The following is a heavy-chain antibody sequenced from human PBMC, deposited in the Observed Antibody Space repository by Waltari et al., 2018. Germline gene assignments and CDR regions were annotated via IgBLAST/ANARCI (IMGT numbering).Heavy chain of an antibody. CDR1: D. J-gene: IGHJ6*02. V-gene: IGHV1-8*01. CDR2: MNPNSGNT. D-gene: IGHD3-10*01. CDR3: ARGGTMVRGVGDYYGMDV. Sequence: DINWVRQATGQGLEWMGWMNPNSGNTGYAQKFQGRVTMTRNTSISTAYMELSSLRSEDTAVYYCARGGTMVRGVGDYYGMDVWGQGTTVTVSS.